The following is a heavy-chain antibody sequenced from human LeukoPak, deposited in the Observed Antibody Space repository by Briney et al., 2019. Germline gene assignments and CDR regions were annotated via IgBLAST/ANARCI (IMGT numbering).Heavy chain of an antibody. Sequence: GGSLRLSCAASGFTFSSYAMSWVRQAPGKGLEWVSAISGSGGSTYYADSVKGRFTISRDNSKNTLYLQMNSLRAEDTAVYYCASAYCGGDCYSPEEEYYYYGMDVWGKGTTVTVSS. J-gene: IGHJ6*04. D-gene: IGHD2-21*02. CDR1: GFTFSSYA. CDR2: ISGSGGST. CDR3: ASAYCGGDCYSPEEEYYYYGMDV. V-gene: IGHV3-23*01.